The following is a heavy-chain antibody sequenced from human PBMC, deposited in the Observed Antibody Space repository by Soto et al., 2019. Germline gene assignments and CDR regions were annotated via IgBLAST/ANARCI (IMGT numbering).Heavy chain of an antibody. CDR1: GASIGSNF. Sequence: SETASLTCSVSGASIGSNFCSWVRQPPGKGLEWIGYIYFGGTTQSNPSLKGRATISLDTSKNQFTLNLASVSAADTAVYYCATHTFGSNAFFDPWGQGALVTVSS. CDR2: IYFGGTT. D-gene: IGHD3-10*01. CDR3: ATHTFGSNAFFDP. V-gene: IGHV4-4*09. J-gene: IGHJ5*02.